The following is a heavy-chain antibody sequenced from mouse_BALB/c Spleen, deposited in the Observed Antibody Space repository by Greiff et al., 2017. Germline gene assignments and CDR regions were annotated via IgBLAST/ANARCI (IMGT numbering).Heavy chain of an antibody. J-gene: IGHJ3*01. CDR3: ARDGYYKDWFAY. Sequence: EVHLVESGPGLVKPSQSLSLTCSVTGYSITSGYYWNWIRQFPGNKLEWMGYISYDGSNNYNPSLKNRISITRDTSKNQFFLKLNSVTTEDTATYYCARDGYYKDWFAYWGQGTLVTVSA. V-gene: IGHV3-6*02. CDR2: ISYDGSN. D-gene: IGHD2-3*01. CDR1: GYSITSGYY.